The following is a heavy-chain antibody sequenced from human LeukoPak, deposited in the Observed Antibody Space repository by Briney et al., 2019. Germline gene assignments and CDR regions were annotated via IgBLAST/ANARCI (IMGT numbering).Heavy chain of an antibody. CDR3: ARDFFHGHCSGLTCFLLDY. CDR2: ISAHNGNT. J-gene: IGHJ4*02. Sequence: GASVKVSCKASGYTFTSYGITWVRQAPGQGLDWTGWISAHNGNTNYAQKFQGRLTMATDTPTNTAHMELRSLRPDDTAVYYCARDFFHGHCSGLTCFLLDYWGQGSLVTVSS. V-gene: IGHV1-18*01. D-gene: IGHD2-15*01. CDR1: GYTFTSYG.